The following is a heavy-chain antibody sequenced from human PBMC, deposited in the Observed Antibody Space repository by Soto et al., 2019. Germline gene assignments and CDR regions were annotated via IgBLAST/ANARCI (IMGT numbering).Heavy chain of an antibody. CDR1: GFTFRNYA. CDR3: AKGSASSRPYYFDY. J-gene: IGHJ4*02. Sequence: GGSLRRSSAASGFTFRNYAMSWVRQSPGKGLEWVSAITDSGGDTYHADSVKGRFTISRDNTKNTLYLQMTSLKAEDTAVFYCAKGSASSRPYYFDYWGQGTLVTVPQ. D-gene: IGHD2-2*01. V-gene: IGHV3-23*01. CDR2: ITDSGGDT.